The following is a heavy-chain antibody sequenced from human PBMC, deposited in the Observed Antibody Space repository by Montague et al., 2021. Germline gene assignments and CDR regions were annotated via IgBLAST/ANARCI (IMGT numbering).Heavy chain of an antibody. V-gene: IGHV4-39*01. D-gene: IGHD2-21*02. CDR2: LYCSANX. CDR3: ARVDCDGDCYTFDP. Sequence: SETLSLTCAVSGASFNSSHYYWGCKRPPQGMELKWVGSLYCSANXYQNLYLQRRLSISVDTNKYQFALKLKSATAADTAVYPCARVDCDGDCYTFDPWGQGTLVTVSS. CDR1: GASFNSSHYY. J-gene: IGHJ5*02.